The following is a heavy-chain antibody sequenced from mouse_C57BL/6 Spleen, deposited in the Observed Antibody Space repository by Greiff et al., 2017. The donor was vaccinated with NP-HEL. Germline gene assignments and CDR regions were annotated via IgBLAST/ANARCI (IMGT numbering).Heavy chain of an antibody. V-gene: IGHV1-61*01. CDR1: GYTFTSYW. CDR2: IYPSDSET. D-gene: IGHD1-1*01. J-gene: IGHJ1*03. CDR3: ARRAVEASDV. Sequence: VQLQQSGAELVRPGSSVKLSCKASGYTFTSYWMDWVKQRPGQGLEWIGNIYPSDSETHYNQKFKDKATLTVDKSSSTAYMQLSSLTSEDSAVYYCARRAVEASDVWGTGTTVTVSS.